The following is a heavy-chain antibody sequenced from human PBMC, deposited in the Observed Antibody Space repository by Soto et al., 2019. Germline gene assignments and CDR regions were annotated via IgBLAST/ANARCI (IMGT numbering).Heavy chain of an antibody. CDR2: INPNSGGT. CDR3: ARGERGGGYSYAEKGGDNWFDP. D-gene: IGHD5-18*01. CDR1: GYTFTGYY. V-gene: IGHV1-2*02. Sequence: QVQLVQSGAEVKKPGASVKVSCKASGYTFTGYYMHWVRQAPGQGLEWMGWINPNSGGTNYAQKFQGGVTMTRDTSISTAYMELSRVRSDDTAVYYCARGERGGGYSYAEKGGDNWFDPWGQGTLVTVSS. J-gene: IGHJ5*02.